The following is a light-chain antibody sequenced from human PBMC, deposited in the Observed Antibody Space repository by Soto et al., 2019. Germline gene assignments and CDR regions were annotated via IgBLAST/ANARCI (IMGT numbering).Light chain of an antibody. CDR1: QSVSSNY. CDR3: QQYDTSPRT. Sequence: EIVLTQSPGTLSLSPGERATLSCRASQSVSSNYLAWYQQKRGQATRLLIYGASSRATGIPTRFSGSGSGTDFTLTISSLEPEDVAVYYCQQYDTSPRTFGQGTKVEI. V-gene: IGKV3-20*01. J-gene: IGKJ1*01. CDR2: GAS.